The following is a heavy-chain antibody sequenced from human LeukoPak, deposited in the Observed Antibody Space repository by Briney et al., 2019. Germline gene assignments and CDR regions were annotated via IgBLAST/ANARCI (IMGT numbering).Heavy chain of an antibody. D-gene: IGHD1-1*01. CDR3: AREGNLAWIDY. CDR2: IYTSGST. J-gene: IGHJ4*02. V-gene: IGHV4-61*02. CDR1: GDSISSGSYY. Sequence: SETLSPTCTVSGDSISSGSYYWSWIRQPAGKGLEWIGRIYTSGSTNYNPSLKSRVTISVDTSKNQYSLKLSSVTAADTAVYYFAREGNLAWIDYWGQGTLVTVSS.